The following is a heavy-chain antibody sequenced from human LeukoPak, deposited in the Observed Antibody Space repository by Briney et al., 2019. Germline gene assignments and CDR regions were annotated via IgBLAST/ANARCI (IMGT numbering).Heavy chain of an antibody. Sequence: GGSLRLSCAASGFTFSSYGMHWVRQAPGKGLEWVAVIWYDGSNKYYADSVKGRFTISRDNSKNTLYLQMNSLRAEDTAVYYCARDYLYWYFDLWGRGTLVTVSS. CDR2: IWYDGSNK. V-gene: IGHV3-33*01. J-gene: IGHJ2*01. CDR3: ARDYLYWYFDL. CDR1: GFTFSSYG.